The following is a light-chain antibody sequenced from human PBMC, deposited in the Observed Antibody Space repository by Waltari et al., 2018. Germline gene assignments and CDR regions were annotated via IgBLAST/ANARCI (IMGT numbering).Light chain of an antibody. CDR2: ATS. V-gene: IGKV1-39*01. J-gene: IGKJ5*01. CDR1: QSIGTS. Sequence: DIQMTQSPSSLSAFVGDRVIITCRASQSIGTSLNWYQQKPGKAPKLLIYATSTLQSGVPSRFSGSGSGTDFTLTISSLQPEDFATYSCHQYESLPLTFGQGTRLEIK. CDR3: HQYESLPLT.